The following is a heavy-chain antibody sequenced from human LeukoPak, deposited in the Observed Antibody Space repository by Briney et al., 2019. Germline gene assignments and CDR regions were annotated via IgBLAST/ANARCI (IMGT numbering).Heavy chain of an antibody. CDR2: MNPNSGNT. D-gene: IGHD3-9*01. CDR1: GHTFTSYD. V-gene: IGHV1-8*01. J-gene: IGHJ3*02. CDR3: AILVRYFDWARVDAFDI. Sequence: RASVKVSCKASGHTFTSYDINWVRQATGQGLEWMGWMNPNSGNTGYAQKFQGRVTMTRNTSISTAYMELSSLRSEDTAVYYCAILVRYFDWARVDAFDIWGQGTMVTVSS.